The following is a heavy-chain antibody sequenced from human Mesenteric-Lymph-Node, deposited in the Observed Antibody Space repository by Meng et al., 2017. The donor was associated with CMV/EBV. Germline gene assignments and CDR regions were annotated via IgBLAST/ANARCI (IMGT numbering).Heavy chain of an antibody. J-gene: IGHJ4*02. CDR3: ARGNGGFDY. D-gene: IGHD2-8*01. CDR1: GFIFRRLW. V-gene: IGHV3-74*01. Sequence: GGSLRLSCAVSGFIFRRLWMYCVRQGPGEGQVSLLCVFSDGGGTTYADSVKGRFTISRDNARNTLYLQMNSLRAEDTAVYYCARGNGGFDYWGQGTLVTVSS. CDR2: VFSDGGGT.